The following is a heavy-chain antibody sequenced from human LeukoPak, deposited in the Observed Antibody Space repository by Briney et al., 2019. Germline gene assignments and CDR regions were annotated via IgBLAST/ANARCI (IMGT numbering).Heavy chain of an antibody. J-gene: IGHJ3*02. V-gene: IGHV1-46*01. CDR3: ARYYYDSSGYLAFDI. CDR2: INPSGGST. Sequence: APVKVSCKASGYTFTSYYMHWVRQAPGQGLEWMGIINPSGGSTSYAQKFQGRVTMTRDTSTSTVYMELSSLRSEDTAVYYCARYYYDSSGYLAFDIWGQGTMVTVSS. D-gene: IGHD3-22*01. CDR1: GYTFTSYY.